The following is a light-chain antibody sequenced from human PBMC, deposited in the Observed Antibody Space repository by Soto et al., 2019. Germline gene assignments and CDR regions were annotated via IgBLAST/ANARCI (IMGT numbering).Light chain of an antibody. CDR3: CAYAGRGTWV. CDR1: SSDVGSYNV. Sequence: QSALTQPASASGSLGQSITISCTGTSSDVGSYNVVFWCGRHPGKAPRLIIFEATKRPSGVSDRFSGSKSGNTASLTISGLQAEDEADYYCCAYAGRGTWVFGGGTKLTVL. V-gene: IGLV2-23*01. J-gene: IGLJ3*02. CDR2: EAT.